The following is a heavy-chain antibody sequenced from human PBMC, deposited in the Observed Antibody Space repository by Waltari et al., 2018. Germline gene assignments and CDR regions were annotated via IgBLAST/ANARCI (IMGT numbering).Heavy chain of an antibody. J-gene: IGHJ6*02. CDR3: ARGRGWEDLVAGDYYYGMDV. CDR1: GGSFTGHY. Sequence: QLHLQQWGAGLLRPSETLSLTCGVDGGSFTGHYWSWIRQTPGKGLEWIGEVNQSGHTNYNPSLTSRVTISVDTSKSQFFLTLISVTAADTAVYYCARGRGWEDLVAGDYYYGMDVWGQGTTVTVSS. D-gene: IGHD6-19*01. V-gene: IGHV4-34*01. CDR2: VNQSGHT.